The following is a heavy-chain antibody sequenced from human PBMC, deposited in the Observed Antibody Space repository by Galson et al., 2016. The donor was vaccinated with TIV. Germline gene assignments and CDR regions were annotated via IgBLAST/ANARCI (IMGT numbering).Heavy chain of an antibody. Sequence: SVKVSCKASGGTFSNFVISWVRQAPGQGLEWMGSINPIFGTANYAQKFQGIVTIAADTSTSTIYMELSSLRSEDTAVYYCARGRGYYFGSGSSYFDYWGQGSLVTVSS. V-gene: IGHV1-69*06. J-gene: IGHJ4*02. CDR3: ARGRGYYFGSGSSYFDY. D-gene: IGHD3-10*01. CDR1: GGTFSNFV. CDR2: INPIFGTA.